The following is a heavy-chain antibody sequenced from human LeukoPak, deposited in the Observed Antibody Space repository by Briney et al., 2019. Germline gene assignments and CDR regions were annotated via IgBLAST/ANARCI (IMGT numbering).Heavy chain of an antibody. D-gene: IGHD4-17*01. CDR1: GYTFTGYY. Sequence: ASVKVSCKASGYTFTGYYMHWVRQAPGQGLEWMGWINPNSGGTNYAQKFQGRVTMPRDTSISTAYMELSRLRSDDTAVYYCARDAYGDYTSGAFDIWGQGTMVTVSS. J-gene: IGHJ3*02. CDR2: INPNSGGT. CDR3: ARDAYGDYTSGAFDI. V-gene: IGHV1-2*02.